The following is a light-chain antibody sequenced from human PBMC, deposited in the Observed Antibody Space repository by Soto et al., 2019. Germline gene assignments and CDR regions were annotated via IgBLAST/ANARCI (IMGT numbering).Light chain of an antibody. J-gene: IGLJ2*01. Sequence: QSALTQPASVSGSPGQSITIYCTGTSSDVGGYNYVSWYQQHPDKAPKLIIYEVSNRPSGVSIRFSGSKSANTASLTISGLQAEDEPDYYCSSYTTTYTVLFGGGTKLTVL. CDR1: SSDVGGYNY. V-gene: IGLV2-14*01. CDR2: EVS. CDR3: SSYTTTYTVL.